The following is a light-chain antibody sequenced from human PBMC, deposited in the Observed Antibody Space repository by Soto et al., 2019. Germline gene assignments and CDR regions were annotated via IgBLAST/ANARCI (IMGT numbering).Light chain of an antibody. CDR2: DVS. Sequence: DIQMTQSPSTLSASVGDRITITCRASQSVRRWLAWYQQKPGKAPDLLIYDVSTLEVGVPSRFSGSGSGTEFTLTISSLRPDDFATHYCQHYNTFLTFGPGTRVDFK. CDR1: QSVRRW. V-gene: IGKV1-5*01. J-gene: IGKJ3*01. CDR3: QHYNTFLT.